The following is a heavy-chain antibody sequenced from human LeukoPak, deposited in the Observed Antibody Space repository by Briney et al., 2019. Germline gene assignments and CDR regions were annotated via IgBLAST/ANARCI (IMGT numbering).Heavy chain of an antibody. CDR1: GDSVSSNSAA. CDR3: ARSTLGYFSSTSCPDPYFDY. CDR2: TYYRSKLYN. V-gene: IGHV6-1*01. Sequence: SQTLSLTCALSGDSVSSNSAAWNWIRQSPSRGLEWLGRTYYRSKLYNDYAVSVKTRITINPDTSKNQFYLQLNPVTPEDTAVYYCARSTLGYFSSTSCPDPYFDYGGQGTLVTVSS. D-gene: IGHD2-2*01. J-gene: IGHJ4*02.